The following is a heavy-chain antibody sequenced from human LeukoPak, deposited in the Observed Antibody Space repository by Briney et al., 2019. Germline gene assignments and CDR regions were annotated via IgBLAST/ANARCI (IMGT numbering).Heavy chain of an antibody. CDR2: ISRDGRDK. CDR1: GFTFSSYP. CDR3: AKDPRTAAAYYFDY. Sequence: TVGSLRLSCVASGFTFSSYPMHWVRQAPAKGLDWVAVISRDGRDKHHADSVKGRFTISRDNSKNTLYLQMDSLRAEDTAVYFCAKDPRTAAAYYFDYWGQGILVTVSS. D-gene: IGHD6-13*01. J-gene: IGHJ4*02. V-gene: IGHV3-30*18.